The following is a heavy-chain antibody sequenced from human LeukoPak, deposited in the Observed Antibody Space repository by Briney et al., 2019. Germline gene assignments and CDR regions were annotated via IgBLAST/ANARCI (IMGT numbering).Heavy chain of an antibody. CDR3: ARDRGNRGYSFNN. CDR1: GYTFTGYY. CDR2: IYPYSGDT. D-gene: IGHD5-18*01. V-gene: IGHV1-2*02. J-gene: IGHJ4*02. Sequence: ASVKVSCKASGYTFTGYYIHWVRQAPGQGLEWMGWIYPYSGDTNSAQNFQGRVTMTRDTSISTAYMDLSSLRSDDTAVYYCARDRGNRGYSFNNWGQGTLVTVSS.